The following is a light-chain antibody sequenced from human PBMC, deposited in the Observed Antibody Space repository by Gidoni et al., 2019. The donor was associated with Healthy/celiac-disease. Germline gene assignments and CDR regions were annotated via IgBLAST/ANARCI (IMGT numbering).Light chain of an antibody. CDR3: QQYGSSPQRT. CDR2: GAS. Sequence: EIVLTQSPGTLSLSPGERATLSCRASQSVSSSYLAWYQQKPGQAPRLLIYGASSRATGIPDRFSGSGSGTDFTLTISRLEPEDFAVYYCQQYGSSPQRTFXXXTKVEIK. CDR1: QSVSSSY. J-gene: IGKJ1*01. V-gene: IGKV3-20*01.